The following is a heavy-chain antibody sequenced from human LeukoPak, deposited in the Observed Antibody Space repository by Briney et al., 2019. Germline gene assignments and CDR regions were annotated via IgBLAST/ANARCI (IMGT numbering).Heavy chain of an antibody. J-gene: IGHJ4*02. V-gene: IGHV7-4-1*02. CDR3: ARQHLPTADY. CDR2: INTNTGNP. D-gene: IGHD1-1*01. CDR1: GYTFSTYP. Sequence: ASVKVSCKASGYTFSTYPLNWVRQAPGQGLEWMGWINTNTGNPTYAQGFTGRFVFSLDTSVSTAYLQISSLKAEDTAVYYCARQHLPTADYWGQGTLVTVPS.